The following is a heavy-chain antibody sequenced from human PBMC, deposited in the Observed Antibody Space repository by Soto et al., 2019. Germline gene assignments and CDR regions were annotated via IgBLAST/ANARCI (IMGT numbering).Heavy chain of an antibody. CDR3: AKDGGPVYCNSPARSAKLFDY. D-gene: IGHD2-2*01. V-gene: IGHV4-59*01. J-gene: IGHJ4*02. CDR1: GGSISSYY. CDR2: VYYSGNT. Sequence: SETLSLTCTVSGGSISSYYWSWIRQPPGKGLEWIGYVYYSGNTNYNPSLKSRVTISVDTSKNQFSLNLRHEDTAVYYCAKDGGPVYCNSPARSAKLFDYSGQGSPVTVSS.